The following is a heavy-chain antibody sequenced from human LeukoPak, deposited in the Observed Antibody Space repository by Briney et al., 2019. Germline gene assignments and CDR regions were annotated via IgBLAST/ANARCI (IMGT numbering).Heavy chain of an antibody. CDR3: ARHDHRFTELERLDAFDI. CDR1: GFTFSSYS. V-gene: IGHV3-48*04. Sequence: SGGSLRLSCAASGFTFSSYSMNWVRQAPGKGLEWVSYISSSSSTIYYADSVKGRFTISRDNAKNSLYLQMNSLRAEDTAVYYCARHDHRFTELERLDAFDIWGQGTMVTVSS. CDR2: ISSSSSTI. J-gene: IGHJ3*02. D-gene: IGHD1-1*01.